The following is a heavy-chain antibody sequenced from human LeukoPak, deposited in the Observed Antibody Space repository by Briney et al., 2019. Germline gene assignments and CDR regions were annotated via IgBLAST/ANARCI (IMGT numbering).Heavy chain of an antibody. V-gene: IGHV3-74*01. D-gene: IGHD5-18*01. CDR1: GFTFSNFW. Sequence: GGSLRLSCAASGFTFSNFWMHWVRQAPGKGLVWVSRVNSDGSFTNYADSVKGRFTISRDNSKNTLYLQMNSLRAEDTAVYYCARGGYSYGSFDYWGQGTLVTVSS. CDR2: VNSDGSFT. CDR3: ARGGYSYGSFDY. J-gene: IGHJ4*02.